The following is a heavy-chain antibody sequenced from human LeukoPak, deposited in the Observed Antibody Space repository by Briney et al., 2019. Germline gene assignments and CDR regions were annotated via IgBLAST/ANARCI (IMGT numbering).Heavy chain of an antibody. CDR3: ARGPSGYHNT. V-gene: IGHV1-18*01. J-gene: IGHJ4*02. D-gene: IGHD5-12*01. CDR1: GYTFTSYG. CDR2: ITTYNGNT. Sequence: ASVKVSCKASGYTFTSYGITWVRQAPGQGLEWMGWITTYNGNTNYAQKLQGRVTMTTDTSTSTAYMELRSLRSDDTALYYCARGPSGYHNTGGQGTLVTVSS.